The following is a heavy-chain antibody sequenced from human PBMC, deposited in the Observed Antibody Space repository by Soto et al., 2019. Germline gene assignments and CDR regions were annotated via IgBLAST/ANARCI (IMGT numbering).Heavy chain of an antibody. V-gene: IGHV3-74*01. CDR2: INSDGSST. J-gene: IGHJ6*02. CDR3: ARDLDYYDSSGYYQQYYYYYYGMDV. Sequence: GGSLRLSCAASGFTFSSYWMHWVRQAPGKGLVWVSRINSDGSSTSYAGSVKGRFTISRDNAKNTLYLQMNSLRAEDTAVYYCARDLDYYDSSGYYQQYYYYYYGMDVWGQGTTVTVSS. D-gene: IGHD3-22*01. CDR1: GFTFSSYW.